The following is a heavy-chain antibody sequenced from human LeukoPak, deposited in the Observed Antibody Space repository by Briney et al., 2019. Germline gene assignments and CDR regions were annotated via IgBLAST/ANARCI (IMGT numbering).Heavy chain of an antibody. V-gene: IGHV6-1*01. CDR2: TYYRSKWYN. CDR1: GDSVSSNSVA. J-gene: IGHJ6*03. Sequence: SQTLSPTCAISGDSVSSNSVAWNWLRQSPSRGLEWLGRTYYRSKWYNDYAVSVKSRITINPDTSKNQFSLQLNSVTPEDTAVYYCARDHGSSSWYSYYYYYMDVWGKGTTVTVSS. CDR3: ARDHGSSSWYSYYYYYMDV. D-gene: IGHD6-13*01.